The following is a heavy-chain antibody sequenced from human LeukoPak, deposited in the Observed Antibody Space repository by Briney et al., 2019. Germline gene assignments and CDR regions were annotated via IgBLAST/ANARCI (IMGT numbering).Heavy chain of an antibody. J-gene: IGHJ5*02. D-gene: IGHD1-1*01. CDR3: ARGRVQLERTNWFDP. Sequence: SVKVSCKAPGGTFSSYAISWVRQAPGQGLEWMGGIIPIFGTANYAQKFQGRVTITTDESTSTAYMELSSLRSEDTAVYYCARGRVQLERTNWFDPWGQGTPVTVSS. CDR2: IIPIFGTA. CDR1: GGTFSSYA. V-gene: IGHV1-69*05.